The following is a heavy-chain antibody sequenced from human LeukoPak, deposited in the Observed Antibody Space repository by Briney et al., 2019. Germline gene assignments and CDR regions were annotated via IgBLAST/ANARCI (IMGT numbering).Heavy chain of an antibody. D-gene: IGHD4-23*01. CDR1: GFTFDDYA. CDR3: AKAEYGGNYKPFDF. CDR2: ISGDGGTT. J-gene: IGHJ4*02. Sequence: TGGSLRLSCAASGFTFDDYAMHWVRQPPGKGLEWVSLISGDGGTTYYADSVKGRFTISRDNIKNSLYLYLDSLRTEDTAFYYCAKAEYGGNYKPFDFWGQGTLVTVSS. V-gene: IGHV3-43*02.